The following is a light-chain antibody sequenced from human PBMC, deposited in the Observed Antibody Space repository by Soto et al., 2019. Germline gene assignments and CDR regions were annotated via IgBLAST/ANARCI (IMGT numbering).Light chain of an antibody. CDR2: GAS. Sequence: EIVLTQSPVTLSVSTGERATLSCRASQSVGNKLGWYQQRPGQAPRLLIIGASTRATGVPAKFSGSGSGTEYSLTINNLQSEDSAIYYCHQYASWFPLTFGQGTRLEIK. J-gene: IGKJ5*01. V-gene: IGKV3-15*01. CDR3: HQYASWFPLT. CDR1: QSVGNK.